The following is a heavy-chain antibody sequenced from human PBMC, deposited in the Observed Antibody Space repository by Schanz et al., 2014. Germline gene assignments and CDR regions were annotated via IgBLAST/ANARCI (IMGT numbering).Heavy chain of an antibody. Sequence: EVQLVQSGGGLVQPGGSLRLSCAASGFTFSDYAMCWVRQAPGKGLEWVSAISASGGTTYYADSVKGRFTISRDNSRNTLYLQMDSLRAEDTAVYFCAKKVPAYKPFDSWGQGTLVTVSS. CDR1: GFTFSDYA. D-gene: IGHD1-1*01. V-gene: IGHV3-23*04. CDR2: ISASGGTT. J-gene: IGHJ4*02. CDR3: AKKVPAYKPFDS.